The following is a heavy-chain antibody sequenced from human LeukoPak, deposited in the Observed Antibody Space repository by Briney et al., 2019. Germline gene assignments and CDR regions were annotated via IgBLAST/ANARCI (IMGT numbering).Heavy chain of an antibody. CDR3: ARGIASPEKGMDV. Sequence: SETLSLTCTVSGGSISSYYWSWIRQPPGKGLEWIGYIYYSGSTNYNPSLKSRVTISVDTSKNQFSLKLSSVTAADTAVYYCARGIASPEKGMDVWGQGTTVTVSS. D-gene: IGHD6-13*01. V-gene: IGHV4-59*12. CDR1: GGSISSYY. J-gene: IGHJ6*02. CDR2: IYYSGST.